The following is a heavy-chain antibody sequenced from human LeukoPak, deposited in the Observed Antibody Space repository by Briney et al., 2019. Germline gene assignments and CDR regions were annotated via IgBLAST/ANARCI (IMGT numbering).Heavy chain of an antibody. CDR3: ARGDILTGNHNDY. D-gene: IGHD3-9*01. CDR2: MNPNSGNT. J-gene: IGHJ4*02. V-gene: IGHV1-8*01. Sequence: GASVKVSCKASGYTFTSYDINWVRQATGQGLEWMGWMNPNSGNTGYAKKFQGRVTMTRNTSISTAYMELSSLRSEDTAVYYCARGDILTGNHNDYWGQGTLVTVSS. CDR1: GYTFTSYD.